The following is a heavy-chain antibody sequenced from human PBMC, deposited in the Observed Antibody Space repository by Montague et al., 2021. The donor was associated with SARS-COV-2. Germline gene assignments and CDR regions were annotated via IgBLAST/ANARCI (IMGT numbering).Heavy chain of an antibody. V-gene: IGHV6-1*01. D-gene: IGHD2-15*01. CDR3: ARAERGSCGDGYCYQYSFNY. CDR2: TYYRSEWYS. J-gene: IGHJ4*02. Sequence: CAISGDSVSTNSGTWNWVRLSPSRGLEWLGRTYYRSEWYSDYSVSVKSRISINPDTSKNQFSLQLNSVTPEDTTVYYCARAERGSCGDGYCYQYSFNYWGQGTLVTVSS. CDR1: GDSVSTNSGT.